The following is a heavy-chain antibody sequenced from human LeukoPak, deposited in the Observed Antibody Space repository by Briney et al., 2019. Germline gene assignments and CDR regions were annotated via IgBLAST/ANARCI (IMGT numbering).Heavy chain of an antibody. CDR1: GGSISSYY. CDR3: AREVGGYSYGYVPDY. V-gene: IGHV4-59*01. CDR2: IYYSGST. D-gene: IGHD5-18*01. J-gene: IGHJ4*02. Sequence: SETLSLTCTVSGGSISSYYWSWIRQPPGKGLEWIGYIYYSGSTNYNPSLRSRVTISVDTSKNQFSLKLSSVAAADTAVYYCAREVGGYSYGYVPDYWGQGTLVTVSS.